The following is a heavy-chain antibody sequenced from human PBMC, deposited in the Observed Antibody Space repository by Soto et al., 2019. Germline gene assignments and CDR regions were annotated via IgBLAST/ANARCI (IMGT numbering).Heavy chain of an antibody. D-gene: IGHD3-16*01. Sequence: EVQLVESGGGLVQPGRSLRLACAASGFTFDQYTMHWVRQAPGKGLEWVSSITWHSGTIGYADSVKGRFTISRDNAKNSLYVQMNSLRGEDTALYYCAKEMITFGDFNYYYMDVWGNGTTVTVSS. J-gene: IGHJ6*03. CDR3: AKEMITFGDFNYYYMDV. CDR1: GFTFDQYT. V-gene: IGHV3-9*01. CDR2: ITWHSGTI.